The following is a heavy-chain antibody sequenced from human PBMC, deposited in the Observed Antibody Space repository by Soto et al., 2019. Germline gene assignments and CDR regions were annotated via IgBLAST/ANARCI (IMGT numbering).Heavy chain of an antibody. Sequence: GGSLRLSCAASGFTFSSYAMHWVRQAPGKGLEWVAVISYDGSNKYYADSVKGRFTISRDNSKNTLYLQMNSLRAEDTAVYYCARDGGGALSWWLPSHYYYGMDVWGQGTTVTVSS. V-gene: IGHV3-30-3*01. CDR1: GFTFSSYA. CDR2: ISYDGSNK. D-gene: IGHD5-12*01. J-gene: IGHJ6*02. CDR3: ARDGGGALSWWLPSHYYYGMDV.